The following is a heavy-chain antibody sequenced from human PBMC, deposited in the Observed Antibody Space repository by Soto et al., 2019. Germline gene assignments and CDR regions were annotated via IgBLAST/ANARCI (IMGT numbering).Heavy chain of an antibody. CDR3: AGQTYYYDSSYDY. CDR1: GGSISSSSYY. Sequence: PSENLALTSTVSGGSISSSSYYWGWIRQPPGKGLEWIGSIYYSGSTYYNPSLKSRVTISVDTSKNQFSLKLSSVTAADTAVYYCAGQTYYYDSSYDYWGQGTRVTV. V-gene: IGHV4-39*01. D-gene: IGHD3-22*01. J-gene: IGHJ4*02. CDR2: IYYSGST.